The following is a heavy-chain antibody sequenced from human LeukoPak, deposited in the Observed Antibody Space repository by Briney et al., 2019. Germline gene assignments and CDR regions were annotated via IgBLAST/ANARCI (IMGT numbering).Heavy chain of an antibody. Sequence: PSETLSLTCTVSGGSISSSSYYWGWIRQPPGKGLEWIGSIYYSGSTYYNPSLKSRVTISVDTSKNQFSLKLSSVTAVDTAVYYCAREDYYYDSSGYVDYWGQGTLVTVSS. J-gene: IGHJ4*02. V-gene: IGHV4-39*02. D-gene: IGHD3-22*01. CDR3: AREDYYYDSSGYVDY. CDR1: GGSISSSSYY. CDR2: IYYSGST.